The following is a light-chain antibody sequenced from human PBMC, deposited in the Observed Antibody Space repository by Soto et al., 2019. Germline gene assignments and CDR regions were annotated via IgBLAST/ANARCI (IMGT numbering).Light chain of an antibody. CDR3: SSFTSKSALV. CDR2: EVR. Sequence: QSALTQPASVSGSPGQSITISCAGNMRDIGAYNLVSWYQQHPGKAPRLIFYEVRNRPSGIPLRFAASKSGNTASLTTSRHQAEDEAYYYCSSFTSKSALVFGGGTKLTVL. CDR1: MRDIGAYNL. J-gene: IGLJ2*01. V-gene: IGLV2-14*01.